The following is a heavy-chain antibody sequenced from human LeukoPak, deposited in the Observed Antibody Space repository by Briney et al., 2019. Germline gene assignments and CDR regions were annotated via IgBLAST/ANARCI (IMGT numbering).Heavy chain of an antibody. D-gene: IGHD3-9*01. Sequence: PGGSLRLSCAASGFTFSSYEMNWVRQAPGKGLEGVSYISSSGSTIYYADSVKGRFTISRDNAKNSLYLQMNSLRAEDTAVYYCARDTYDILTGYYKWAFDIWGQGTMVTVSS. CDR2: ISSSGSTI. CDR1: GFTFSSYE. CDR3: ARDTYDILTGYYKWAFDI. J-gene: IGHJ3*02. V-gene: IGHV3-48*03.